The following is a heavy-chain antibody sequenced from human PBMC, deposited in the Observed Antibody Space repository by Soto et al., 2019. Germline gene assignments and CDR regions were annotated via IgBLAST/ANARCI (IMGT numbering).Heavy chain of an antibody. V-gene: IGHV3-49*03. Sequence: GSRILSCTASGFTFVDYAMSWFRQAPGKGLEWVGFIRSKAYGGTTEYAASVKGRFTISRDDSKSIAYLQMNSLKTEDTAVYYCTGSGYYGSLVDYWGQGTLVTVSS. CDR2: IRSKAYGGTT. D-gene: IGHD3-22*01. J-gene: IGHJ4*02. CDR3: TGSGYYGSLVDY. CDR1: GFTFVDYA.